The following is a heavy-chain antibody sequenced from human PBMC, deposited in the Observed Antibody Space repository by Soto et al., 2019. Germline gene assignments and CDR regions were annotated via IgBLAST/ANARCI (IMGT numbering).Heavy chain of an antibody. V-gene: IGHV3-23*01. CDR1: GFTFSSYA. CDR2: ISGSGGST. D-gene: IGHD2-15*01. J-gene: IGHJ4*02. Sequence: PGGSLRLSCAASGFTFSSYAMSWVRQAPGKGLEWVSAISGSGGSTYYADSVKGRFTISRDISKNTLYLQMNSLRAEDTAVYYRAKAGGGLNFHYWGQGTLVTVSS. CDR3: AKAGGGLNFHY.